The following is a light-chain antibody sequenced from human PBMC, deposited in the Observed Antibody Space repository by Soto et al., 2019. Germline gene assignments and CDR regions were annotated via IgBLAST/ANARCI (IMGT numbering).Light chain of an antibody. CDR2: DVT. J-gene: IGLJ1*01. CDR3: SSYAGSGTYV. CDR1: SSDVGGYNY. Sequence: SALTQPASVSGSPGQSITISCTGTSSDVGGYNYVSWYQQHPGKAPKLLIYDVTNRPSGVSNRFSGSKSGNTASLTISGLQAEDEADYYCSSYAGSGTYVFGTGTKVPVL. V-gene: IGLV2-14*01.